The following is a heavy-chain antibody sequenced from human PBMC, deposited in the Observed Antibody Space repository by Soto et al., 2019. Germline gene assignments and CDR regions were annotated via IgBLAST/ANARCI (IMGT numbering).Heavy chain of an antibody. V-gene: IGHV3-7*01. Sequence: EVQLVESGGGLVQPGGSLRLSCAASGFTFSSYWMSWVRQAPGKGLEWVANIKQDGSEKYYVDSVKGRFTISRDNAKNSLYLQMNSLRAEHTAVYYCARERYGGYFDYWGQGTLVTVSS. CDR3: ARERYGGYFDY. J-gene: IGHJ4*02. D-gene: IGHD4-17*01. CDR2: IKQDGSEK. CDR1: GFTFSSYW.